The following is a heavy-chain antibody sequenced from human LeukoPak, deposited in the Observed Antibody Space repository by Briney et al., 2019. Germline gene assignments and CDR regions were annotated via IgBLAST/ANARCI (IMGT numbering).Heavy chain of an antibody. Sequence: PSETLSLTCTVSGGSISSSSYYWGWIRQPPGKGLEWIGSIYYSGSTYYNPSLKSRVTISVDTSKNQFSLKLSSVTAADTAVYYCARDRRGVDPWGQGTLVTVSS. CDR2: IYYSGST. J-gene: IGHJ5*02. CDR1: GGSISSSSYY. D-gene: IGHD3-10*01. CDR3: ARDRRGVDP. V-gene: IGHV4-39*07.